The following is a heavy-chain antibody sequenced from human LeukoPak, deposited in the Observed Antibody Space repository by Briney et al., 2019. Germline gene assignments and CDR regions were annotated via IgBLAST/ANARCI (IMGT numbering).Heavy chain of an antibody. CDR1: GFTFSSYG. D-gene: IGHD2-8*01. V-gene: IGHV3-30*18. Sequence: GGSLRLSCAASGFTFSSYGMHWVRQAPGKRLEWVAVISYDGSNKYYADSVKGRFTISRDNSKNTLYLQMNSLRAEDTAVYYCAKDRVLGDYWGQGTLVTVSS. CDR3: AKDRVLGDY. J-gene: IGHJ4*02. CDR2: ISYDGSNK.